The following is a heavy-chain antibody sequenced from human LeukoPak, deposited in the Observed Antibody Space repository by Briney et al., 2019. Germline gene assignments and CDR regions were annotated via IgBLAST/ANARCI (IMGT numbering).Heavy chain of an antibody. V-gene: IGHV3-30-3*01. CDR2: ISYDGSNK. D-gene: IGHD3-10*01. Sequence: GGSLRLSCAASGFTFSSYAMHWVRQAPGKGLEWVAVISYDGSNKYYADSVKGRFTISRDNSKNTLYLQMNSLRAEDTAVYYCARVYNDLWFGESYVDYWGQGTLVTVSS. CDR1: GFTFSSYA. J-gene: IGHJ4*02. CDR3: ARVYNDLWFGESYVDY.